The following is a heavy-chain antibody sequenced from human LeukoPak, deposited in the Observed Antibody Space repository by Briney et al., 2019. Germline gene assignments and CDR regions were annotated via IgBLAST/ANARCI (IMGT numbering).Heavy chain of an antibody. D-gene: IGHD3-22*01. CDR2: ISRHGST. V-gene: IGHV4-34*01. CDR1: GGSFSNYY. CDR3: ARDRGDSSGYYLGHNWFDP. J-gene: IGHJ5*02. Sequence: PSETLSLTCAVYGGSFSNYYWSWIRQPPGKGLEWIGEISRHGSTNYNPSLKSRVTISIDTSKNQFSLNLRSVTAADTAVYYCARDRGDSSGYYLGHNWFDPWGQGTLGTVSS.